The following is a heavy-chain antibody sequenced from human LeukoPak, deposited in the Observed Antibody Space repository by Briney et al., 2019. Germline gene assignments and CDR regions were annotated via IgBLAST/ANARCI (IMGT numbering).Heavy chain of an antibody. CDR2: ISSSGSTI. D-gene: IGHD3-22*01. CDR3: ARATYYYDSSGSPRWFDP. J-gene: IGHJ5*02. Sequence: PGGSLRLSCAASGFTFSDYYMSWIRQGPGRRLEWVSYISSSGSTIYYADSVKGRFTISRDNAKNSLYLQMNSLRAEDTAVYYCARATYYYDSSGSPRWFDPWGQGTLVTVSS. CDR1: GFTFSDYY. V-gene: IGHV3-11*04.